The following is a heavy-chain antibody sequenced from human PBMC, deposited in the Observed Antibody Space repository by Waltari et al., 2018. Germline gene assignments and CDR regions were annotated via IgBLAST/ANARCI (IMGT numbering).Heavy chain of an antibody. V-gene: IGHV3-30-3*01. CDR1: GFTFSSYA. Sequence: QVQLVESGGGVVQPGRSLRLSCAASGFTFSSYAMPWVRQAPGKGLEWVAVISYDGSNKYYADSVKGRFTISRDNSKKTLYVQMNSLRAEDTAVYYCTRGGSRAAAAGWYFDLWGRGTLVTVSS. CDR3: TRGGSRAAAAGWYFDL. D-gene: IGHD6-13*01. CDR2: ISYDGSNK. J-gene: IGHJ2*01.